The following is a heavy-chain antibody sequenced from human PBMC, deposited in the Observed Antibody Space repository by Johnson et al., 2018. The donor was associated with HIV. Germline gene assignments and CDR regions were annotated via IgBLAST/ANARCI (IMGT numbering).Heavy chain of an antibody. J-gene: IGHJ3*02. Sequence: QVQLVESGGGVVQPGRSLRLSCVASGFTFSSYGMHWVRQAPGKGLEWVAFIRYDGSNKYYADSVKGRFTISRDNAKNSLYLQMNSLRAEDTAFYYCARESRYYDSSGYYIDAFDIWGQGTMVIVPS. CDR2: IRYDGSNK. D-gene: IGHD3-22*01. CDR1: GFTFSSYG. V-gene: IGHV3-33*01. CDR3: ARESRYYDSSGYYIDAFDI.